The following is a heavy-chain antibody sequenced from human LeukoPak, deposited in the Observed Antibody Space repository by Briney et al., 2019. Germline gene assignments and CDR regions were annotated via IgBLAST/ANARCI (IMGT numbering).Heavy chain of an antibody. CDR3: ARAAQVTGRPNLGGHFDY. CDR2: ISSSGGST. CDR1: GFTFSSYG. D-gene: IGHD6-6*01. J-gene: IGHJ4*02. Sequence: GGSLRLSCAASGFTFSSYGMSWVRQAPGKGLEWVSGISSSGGSTFYAESVKGRFTISRDNNENTLYLQMNSLRVEDTAVYYCARAAQVTGRPNLGGHFDYWGQGTLVTVSS. V-gene: IGHV3-23*01.